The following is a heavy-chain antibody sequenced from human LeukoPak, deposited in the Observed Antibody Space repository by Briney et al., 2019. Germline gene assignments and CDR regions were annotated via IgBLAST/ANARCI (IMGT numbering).Heavy chain of an antibody. Sequence: SETLSLTCTVSPGSISTYHWNWIRKPPGKGLEWIGYMQSTGNSNYNPSLKSRVTMSVDMSRNEIALNLSSVTAADTAVYFCARDKQHSYGRYFDHWGQGILVTVSS. CDR1: PGSISTYH. CDR3: ARDKQHSYGRYFDH. V-gene: IGHV4-59*01. J-gene: IGHJ4*02. CDR2: MQSTGNS. D-gene: IGHD5-18*01.